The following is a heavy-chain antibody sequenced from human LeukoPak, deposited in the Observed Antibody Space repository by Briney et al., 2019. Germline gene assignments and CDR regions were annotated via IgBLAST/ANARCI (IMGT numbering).Heavy chain of an antibody. CDR1: GYTFTSYG. Sequence: ASVKVSCKASGYTFTSYGISWVRQAPGQGLEWMGWISAYNGNANYAQKLQGRVTMTTDTSTSTAYMELRSLRSDDTAVYYCARYCSSTSCYGRGRFFDYWGQGTLVTVSS. CDR2: ISAYNGNA. V-gene: IGHV1-18*01. D-gene: IGHD2-2*01. CDR3: ARYCSSTSCYGRGRFFDY. J-gene: IGHJ4*02.